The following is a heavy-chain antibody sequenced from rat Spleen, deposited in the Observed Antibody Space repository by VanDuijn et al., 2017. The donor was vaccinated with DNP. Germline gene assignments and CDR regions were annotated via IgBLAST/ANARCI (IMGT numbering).Heavy chain of an antibody. J-gene: IGHJ2*01. CDR2: ISYDGSST. CDR1: GFTFSDYN. Sequence: EVQLVESGGGLVQPGRSLKLSCAASGFTFSDYNMAWVRQAPKKGLEWVATISYDGSSTYYRDSVKGLFTISRDNAKSNLYLQMDSLRSEDTATYYGARRAPFFDYWGQGVMVTVSS. V-gene: IGHV5-7*01. D-gene: IGHD3-1*01. CDR3: ARRAPFFDY.